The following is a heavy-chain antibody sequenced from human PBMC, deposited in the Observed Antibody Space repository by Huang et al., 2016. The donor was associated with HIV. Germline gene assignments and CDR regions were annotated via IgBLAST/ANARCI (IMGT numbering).Heavy chain of an antibody. V-gene: IGHV4-34*01. CDR3: ARASWYEPRSWYFGL. CDR1: GGSVSGHY. Sequence: QVQLQQWGAGLLKPSETLSLTCAVYGGSVSGHYWSWIRQPPGKGLEWIAEINDNGYHNYNQSLKSRVTISVHTSRNQFSLKLNSVTAADAAVYYCARASWYEPRSWYFGLWGRGTLVTVSS. CDR2: INDNGYH. D-gene: IGHD6-13*01. J-gene: IGHJ2*01.